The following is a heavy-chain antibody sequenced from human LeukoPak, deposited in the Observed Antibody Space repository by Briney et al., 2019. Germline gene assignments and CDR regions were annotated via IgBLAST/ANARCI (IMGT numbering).Heavy chain of an antibody. Sequence: SGPTLVKPTQTLTLTCTFSGFSLCTSGVGVGWIRQPPGKALEWLALIYWDDDKRYSPSLKSRLTITKDTSKNQVVLTMTNMDPVDTATYYCAHRPLSGYPFHYWGQGTLATVSS. D-gene: IGHD3-22*01. J-gene: IGHJ4*02. V-gene: IGHV2-5*02. CDR2: IYWDDDK. CDR1: GFSLCTSGVG. CDR3: AHRPLSGYPFHY.